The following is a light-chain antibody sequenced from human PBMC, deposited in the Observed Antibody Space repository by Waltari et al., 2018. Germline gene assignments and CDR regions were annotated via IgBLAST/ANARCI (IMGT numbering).Light chain of an antibody. J-gene: IGLJ3*02. CDR3: AAWDDSLNSPV. CDR2: SNK. CDR1: GANIGSNT. V-gene: IGLV1-44*01. Sequence: QSVLTQPPSASGTPGQRVTISCSGSGANIGSNTVAWYQQLPGTAPKLLMYSNKGRPAGVPDRFVGSKSGTSAALAISGLQSEDEAEYYCAAWDDSLNSPVFGGGSKLTVL.